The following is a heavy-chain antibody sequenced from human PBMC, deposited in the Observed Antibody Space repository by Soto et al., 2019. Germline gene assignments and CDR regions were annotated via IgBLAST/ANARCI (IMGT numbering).Heavy chain of an antibody. D-gene: IGHD5-12*01. Sequence: QVQLVHSGAEVKKPGSSVKVSCKTSGDIFSGYSISWVRQAPGQGLEWMGGIIPIFGTTHYAQRFHGRVTITADKSTSTVYMELYSLKSEDTAVYYCARDLGSGYDPGDYWGQGTLVTFSS. CDR3: ARDLGSGYDPGDY. J-gene: IGHJ4*02. CDR1: GDIFSGYS. CDR2: IIPIFGTT. V-gene: IGHV1-69*14.